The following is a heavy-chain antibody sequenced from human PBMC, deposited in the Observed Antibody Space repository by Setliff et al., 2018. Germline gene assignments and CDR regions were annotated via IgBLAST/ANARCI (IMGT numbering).Heavy chain of an antibody. CDR1: GFTFRSYE. CDR3: ARARADYVLDY. CDR2: ITTSGSTI. Sequence: GGSLRLSCAASGFTFRSYEMNWVRQAPGKGLEWISYITTSGSTIYYADSVKGRFTISRDNAKNSLYLQMHSLRTEDSALYYCARARADYVLDYWGQGTLVTVSS. J-gene: IGHJ4*01. D-gene: IGHD4-17*01. V-gene: IGHV3-48*03.